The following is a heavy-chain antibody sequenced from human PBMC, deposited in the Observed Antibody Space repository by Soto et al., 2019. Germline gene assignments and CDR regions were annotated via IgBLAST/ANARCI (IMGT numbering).Heavy chain of an antibody. CDR3: AKDPIVGAGGLAP. Sequence: PSETLSLTCTVSGGSISSYYWSWIRQPPGKGLEWIGYNYYSGNTNCNPSLKSRVTISEDTSKNQMSLKLSSVYAGDTAVYYCAKDPIVGAGGLAPWGQGTLVTVSS. J-gene: IGHJ5*02. V-gene: IGHV4-59*01. D-gene: IGHD1-26*01. CDR2: NYYSGNT. CDR1: GGSISSYY.